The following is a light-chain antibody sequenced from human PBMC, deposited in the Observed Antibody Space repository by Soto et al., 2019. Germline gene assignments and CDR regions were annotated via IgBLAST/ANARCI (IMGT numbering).Light chain of an antibody. CDR1: QSVDSN. Sequence: EIVMMQSPGTLSVSPGEGATLSCRASQSVDSNLAWYQQRPGQAPRLLIYGASTRATGVPARFSGSGSGTEFTLIISSLQSEDFAVYSCQQYHRWPITFGQGTRLEIK. CDR2: GAS. V-gene: IGKV3-15*01. CDR3: QQYHRWPIT. J-gene: IGKJ5*01.